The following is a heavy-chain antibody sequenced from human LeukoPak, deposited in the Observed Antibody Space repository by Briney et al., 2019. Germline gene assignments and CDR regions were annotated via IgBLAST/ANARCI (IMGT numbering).Heavy chain of an antibody. CDR2: IKSKTDGGTT. D-gene: IGHD3-10*01. CDR3: TTVEWFGESPYYYYGMDV. Sequence: GGSLRLSCAASGFTFSNAWMSWVRQAPGKGLEWVGRIKSKTDGGTTDYAAPVKGRFTISRDDSKNTLYLQMNGLKTEDTAVYYCTTVEWFGESPYYYYGMDVWGQGTTVTVSS. CDR1: GFTFSNAW. J-gene: IGHJ6*02. V-gene: IGHV3-15*01.